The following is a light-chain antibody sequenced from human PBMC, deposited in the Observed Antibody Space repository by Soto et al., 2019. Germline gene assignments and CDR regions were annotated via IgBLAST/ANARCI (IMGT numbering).Light chain of an antibody. CDR3: QQRSNWSWT. Sequence: EIVLTQSPGTLSLSPGERATLSCRTSQSVSSTYLAWYQQKSGQAPRLLIHGASSRATGIPARFSGSGSGTDFTLTISSLEPEDFAVYYCQQRSNWSWTFGQGTKV. CDR2: GAS. V-gene: IGKV3D-20*02. CDR1: QSVSSTY. J-gene: IGKJ1*01.